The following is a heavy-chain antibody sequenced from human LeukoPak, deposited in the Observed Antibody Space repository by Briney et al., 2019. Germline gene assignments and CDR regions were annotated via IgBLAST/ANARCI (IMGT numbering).Heavy chain of an antibody. CDR3: ARRSAGATHFDY. CDR1: GGSISSYY. V-gene: IGHV4-59*08. J-gene: IGHJ4*02. CDR2: IYYSGSA. D-gene: IGHD1-26*01. Sequence: PSETLSLTCTVSGGSISSYYWSWIRQPPGKGLEWIAYIYYSGSANYNPSLKSRVTISVDTSKNQFSLKLSSVTAADTAVYYCARRSAGATHFDYWSQGTLVTVSS.